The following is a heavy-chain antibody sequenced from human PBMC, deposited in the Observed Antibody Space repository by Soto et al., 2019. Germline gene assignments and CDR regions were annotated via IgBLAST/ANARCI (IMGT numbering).Heavy chain of an antibody. CDR2: ISGYNGNT. J-gene: IGHJ1*01. V-gene: IGHV1-18*01. Sequence: QVQLVQSGAEVKKPGASVKVSCKTSGYTFSNYGISWVRQAPGQGPEWMGWISGYNGNTNYAQNLQGRVTMTTDTSTSTASMELRGLRSDDTAVYYCARGGSSWSAEYYQHWGQGTLVIVSS. D-gene: IGHD6-13*01. CDR1: GYTFSNYG. CDR3: ARGGSSWSAEYYQH.